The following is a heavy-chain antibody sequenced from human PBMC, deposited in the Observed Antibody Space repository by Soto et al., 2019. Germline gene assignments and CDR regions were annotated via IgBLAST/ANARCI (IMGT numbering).Heavy chain of an antibody. Sequence: QVQLGQSGAEVKKPGASVKVSCKASGYTFTSYGISWVRQAPGQGREWMGWISAYNGNTNYAQKLQGRVTMTTDTSTSTANMELRILRSDDTAVYYCARADGVYDYGDFDYWGQGTLVTVSS. CDR1: GYTFTSYG. J-gene: IGHJ4*02. CDR2: ISAYNGNT. D-gene: IGHD4-17*01. CDR3: ARADGVYDYGDFDY. V-gene: IGHV1-18*01.